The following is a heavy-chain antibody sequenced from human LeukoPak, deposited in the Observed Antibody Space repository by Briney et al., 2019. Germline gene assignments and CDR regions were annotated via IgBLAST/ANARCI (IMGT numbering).Heavy chain of an antibody. J-gene: IGHJ4*02. CDR1: GGSISTYY. Sequence: SSETLSLTCTVSGGSISTYYWSWIRQPPGKGLAWIVYIYYSGYTDYNPSLKSRVTLSVDTSKNRFSLKLSSVTAADTAVYYCARANLDTAMVDYWGQGTLVTVSS. D-gene: IGHD5-18*01. V-gene: IGHV4-59*01. CDR3: ARANLDTAMVDY. CDR2: IYYSGYT.